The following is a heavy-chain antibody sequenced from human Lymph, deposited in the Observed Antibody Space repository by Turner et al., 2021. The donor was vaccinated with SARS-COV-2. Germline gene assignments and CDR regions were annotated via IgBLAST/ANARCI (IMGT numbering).Heavy chain of an antibody. J-gene: IGHJ4*02. D-gene: IGHD7-27*01. CDR1: GFTFDDYG. V-gene: IGHV3-20*01. CDR3: ARGTGAADY. CDR2: INWNGGST. Sequence: EVQLVESGGGVVRPGGSWRLSGAASGFTFDDYGMSWDRQAPGRGLEWVSNINWNGGSTGYADSVKGRFTISRDNAKNSLYLQVNSLKAEDTALYHCARGTGAADYWGQGTLVTVSS.